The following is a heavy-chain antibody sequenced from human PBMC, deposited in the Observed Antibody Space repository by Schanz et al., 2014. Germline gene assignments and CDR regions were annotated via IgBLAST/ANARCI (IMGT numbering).Heavy chain of an antibody. Sequence: EVQLVESGGSLVQPGGSLRLSCTVSGFTVNNYAMNWVRQAPGRGLEWVSSINSRSNFIYYADSVKGRFTISRDNAKNSLYLQMNSLRAEDTAVYYCAGAVATIRADSFDIWGQGTMVAVSS. CDR3: AGAVATIRADSFDI. J-gene: IGHJ3*02. CDR2: INSRSNFI. D-gene: IGHD5-12*01. V-gene: IGHV3-21*01. CDR1: GFTVNNYA.